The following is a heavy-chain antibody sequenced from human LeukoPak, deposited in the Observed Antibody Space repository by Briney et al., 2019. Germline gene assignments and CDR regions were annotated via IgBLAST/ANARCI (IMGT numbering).Heavy chain of an antibody. CDR3: ARVLYYDSSGYYRMDV. Sequence: ASVKVSCKASGYTSTNYGIKYGISWVRQAPGQGLEWMGWLSAYNGNTNYAQKLQGRVTMTTDTSTSTASMELRSLTSDDTAVYYCARVLYYDSSGYYRMDVWGKGTTVTVSS. V-gene: IGHV1-18*01. CDR1: GYTSTNYGIKYG. D-gene: IGHD3-22*01. J-gene: IGHJ6*04. CDR2: LSAYNGNT.